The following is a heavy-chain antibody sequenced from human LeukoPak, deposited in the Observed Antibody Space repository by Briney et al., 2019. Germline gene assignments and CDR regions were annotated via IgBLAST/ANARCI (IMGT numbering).Heavy chain of an antibody. Sequence: GGSLRLSCAASGFTFSRSAMSWVRQAPGKGLEWVSTISGSGSAGSTYYADSVKGRFTISRDNSKNTLYLQMNSLRAEDTAIYYCAKSGYNRFDYWGQGTLVIVSS. J-gene: IGHJ4*02. V-gene: IGHV3-23*01. D-gene: IGHD5-24*01. CDR3: AKSGYNRFDY. CDR2: ISGSGSAGST. CDR1: GFTFSRSA.